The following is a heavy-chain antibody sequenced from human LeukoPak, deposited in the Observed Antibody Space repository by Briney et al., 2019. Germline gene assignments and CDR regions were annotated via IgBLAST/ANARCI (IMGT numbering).Heavy chain of an antibody. D-gene: IGHD4-11*01. CDR2: MNEDGSEK. Sequence: GGSLRLSCAASGFGFSNYWMSWVRQAPGKGLEWVANMNEDGSEKNYVDAVKGQFTISRDNAQDSLYPQMNSLRAEDTAVYYCARDRGYSNFDYWGQGTLLTVSS. CDR1: GFGFSNYW. CDR3: ARDRGYSNFDY. J-gene: IGHJ4*02. V-gene: IGHV3-7*01.